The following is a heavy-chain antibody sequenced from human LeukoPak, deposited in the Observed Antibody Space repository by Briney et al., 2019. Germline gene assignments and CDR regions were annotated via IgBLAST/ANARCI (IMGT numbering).Heavy chain of an antibody. V-gene: IGHV3-9*01. CDR2: ISWNSGSI. CDR1: GFTFDDYA. CDR3: AKDSLRFGELFSENGMDV. D-gene: IGHD3-10*01. Sequence: GRSLRLSCAASGFTFDDYAMHWVRQAPGKGLEWVSGISWNSGSIGYADSVKGRFTISRDNAKNSQYLQMNSLRAEDTALYYCAKDSLRFGELFSENGMDVWGQGTTVTVSS. J-gene: IGHJ6*02.